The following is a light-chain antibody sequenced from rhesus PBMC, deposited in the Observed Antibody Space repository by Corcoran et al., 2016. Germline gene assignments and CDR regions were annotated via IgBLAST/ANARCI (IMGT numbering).Light chain of an antibody. CDR3: HKYITSPLT. J-gene: IGKJ1*01. Sequence: IVMTQSPATLALSPGERATLSCRASQSVGTTVAWYQQNRGQAPRLLIYEASIRATGIPDRFSGSGSGTEFTLTINSLEPEDFALYYCHKYITSPLTFGQGTKVEIK. CDR1: QSVGTT. V-gene: IGKV3-53*01. CDR2: EAS.